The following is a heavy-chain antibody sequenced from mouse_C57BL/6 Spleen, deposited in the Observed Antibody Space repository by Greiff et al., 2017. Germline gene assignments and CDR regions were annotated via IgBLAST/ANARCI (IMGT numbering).Heavy chain of an antibody. J-gene: IGHJ2*01. CDR3: ALYDYDEYYFDY. V-gene: IGHV14-2*01. D-gene: IGHD2-4*01. Sequence: VHVKQSGAELVKPGASVKLSCTASGFNIKDYYMHWVKQRTEQGLEWIGRIDPEDGETKYAPKFQGKATITADTSSNTAYLQLSSLKSEDTAVYYCALYDYDEYYFDYWGQGTTLTVSS. CDR2: IDPEDGET. CDR1: GFNIKDYY.